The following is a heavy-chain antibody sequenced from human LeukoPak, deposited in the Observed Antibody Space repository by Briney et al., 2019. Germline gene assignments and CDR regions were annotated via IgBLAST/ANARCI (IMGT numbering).Heavy chain of an antibody. CDR3: AREGTRDPNWFDP. J-gene: IGHJ5*02. D-gene: IGHD3-10*01. Sequence: SETLSLTCALSGYSISSGYYWGWIRPPPGKGLEWIGSIYHSGSTYYNPSLKSRVTISEDTSKNQFSLKLSSVTAADTAVYYCAREGTRDPNWFDPWGQGTLVTVSS. CDR1: GYSISSGYY. V-gene: IGHV4-38-2*02. CDR2: IYHSGST.